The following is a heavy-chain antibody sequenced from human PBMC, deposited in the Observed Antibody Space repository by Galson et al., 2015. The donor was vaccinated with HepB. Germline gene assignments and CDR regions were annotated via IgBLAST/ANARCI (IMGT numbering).Heavy chain of an antibody. V-gene: IGHV4-34*01. CDR1: GVSFSDYY. Sequence: ETLSLTCAVTGVSFSDYYWVWIRQSPGKGLEWIGEIRHSGRTNYNPSLKSRVTISVDTSKNQFTLNLNSVTAADTAVYFCARGSSPANWFDPWGQGTLVTVAS. CDR3: ARGSSPANWFDP. CDR2: IRHSGRT. J-gene: IGHJ5*02. D-gene: IGHD2-15*01.